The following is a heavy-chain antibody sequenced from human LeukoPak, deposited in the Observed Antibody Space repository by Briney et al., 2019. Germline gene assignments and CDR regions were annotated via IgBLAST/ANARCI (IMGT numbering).Heavy chain of an antibody. Sequence: ASVKVSCKASGYSFSSFGVSWLRQAPGQGLEWMGWLSAYDGVAKYAQKVQDRVTVTTDTSTNTAYIELRSLRSDDSAIYYCASHLAGSGTFDYWGQGALVTVSS. CDR1: GYSFSSFG. J-gene: IGHJ4*02. D-gene: IGHD1-26*01. CDR2: LSAYDGVA. V-gene: IGHV1-18*01. CDR3: ASHLAGSGTFDY.